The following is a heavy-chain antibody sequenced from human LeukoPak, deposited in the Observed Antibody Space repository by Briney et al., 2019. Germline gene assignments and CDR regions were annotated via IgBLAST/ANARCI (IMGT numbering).Heavy chain of an antibody. V-gene: IGHV3-21*01. CDR1: GFTFSSYS. CDR3: ARNHHRRLYDSQARDTFDF. Sequence: GGSLRLSCAASGFTFSSYSMNWVRQAPGKGLEWVSSISGDSVHILYADSVKGRFTISRDNAKNSLYLQMNSLRAEDTAVYYCARNHHRRLYDSQARDTFDFWGQGTMVTVSS. D-gene: IGHD3-22*01. CDR2: ISGDSVHI. J-gene: IGHJ3*01.